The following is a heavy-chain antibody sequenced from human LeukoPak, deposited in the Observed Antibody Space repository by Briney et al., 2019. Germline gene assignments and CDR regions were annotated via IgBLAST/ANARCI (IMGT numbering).Heavy chain of an antibody. CDR1: GFTFSSYA. V-gene: IGHV3-30-3*01. CDR3: ASLSRRVFDY. D-gene: IGHD3-10*01. J-gene: IGHJ4*02. CDR2: ISYDGSNK. Sequence: PGGSLRLSCAASGFTFSSYAMHWVRQAPVKGLEWVAVISYDGSNKYYADSVKGRFTISRDNSKNTLYLQMNSLRAEDTAVYYCASLSRRVFDYWGQGTLVTISS.